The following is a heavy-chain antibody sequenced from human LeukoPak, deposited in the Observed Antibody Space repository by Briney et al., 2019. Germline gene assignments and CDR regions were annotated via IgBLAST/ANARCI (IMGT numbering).Heavy chain of an antibody. CDR3: ARSSLKVGAFDFDY. J-gene: IGHJ4*02. V-gene: IGHV3-21*01. CDR2: ISSSSSYI. D-gene: IGHD1-26*01. CDR1: GFTFSSYS. Sequence: GGSLRLSCAASGFTFSSYSMNWVRQAPGKGLEWVSSISSSSSYIYYADSVKGRFTISRDNAKNSLYLQMNSLRAEDTAVYYCARSSLKVGAFDFDYWGQGTLVTVSS.